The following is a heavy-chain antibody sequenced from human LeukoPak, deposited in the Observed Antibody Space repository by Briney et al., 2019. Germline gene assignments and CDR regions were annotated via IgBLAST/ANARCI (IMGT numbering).Heavy chain of an antibody. D-gene: IGHD5-12*01. CDR1: GGSISSYY. V-gene: IGHV4-59*01. CDR3: ASEAYGGYVGY. Sequence: SETLSLTCTVSGGSISSYYWSWIRQPPGKGLEWIGYIYYSGSTNYNPSLKSRVTMSVDTSKNQFSLKLSSVTAADTAVYYCASEAYGGYVGYWGQGTLVTVSS. J-gene: IGHJ4*02. CDR2: IYYSGST.